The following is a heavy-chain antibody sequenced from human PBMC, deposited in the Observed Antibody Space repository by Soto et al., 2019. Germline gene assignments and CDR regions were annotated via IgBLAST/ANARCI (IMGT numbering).Heavy chain of an antibody. CDR3: ARRYGYYFDY. D-gene: IGHD4-17*01. V-gene: IGHV4-59*08. CDR2: IYYSGST. CDR1: GDSINNYY. J-gene: IGHJ4*02. Sequence: SETLSLTCTVSGDSINNYYWNWIRQPPGKGLEWIGYIYYSGSTSYNPSLKSRVTISVDTSKNQFSLKLSSVTAADTAVYYCARRYGYYFDYWGQGTLVTVSS.